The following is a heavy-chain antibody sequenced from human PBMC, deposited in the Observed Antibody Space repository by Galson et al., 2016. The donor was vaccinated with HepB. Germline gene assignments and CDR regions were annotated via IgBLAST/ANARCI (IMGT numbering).Heavy chain of an antibody. J-gene: IGHJ4*02. CDR2: IYFSGNT. V-gene: IGHV4-39*02. D-gene: IGHD6-13*01. CDR1: GASISSSNYY. Sequence: SETLSLTCTVSGASISSSNYYWAWIRQPPGKGLEWIGSIYFSGNTYSHPSLKSRLTMSVDTSKNEFSLRLTSVTAADTALYYFAREYSNTWRLFDDWGQGALVTVSS. CDR3: AREYSNTWRLFDD.